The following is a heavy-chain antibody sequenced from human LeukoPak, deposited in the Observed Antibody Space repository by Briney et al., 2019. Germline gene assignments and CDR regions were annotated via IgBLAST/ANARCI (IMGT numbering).Heavy chain of an antibody. D-gene: IGHD3-10*01. Sequence: GGSLRLSCAASGFTFSSYAMHWVRQAPGKGLEWVAVISYDGSNKYYADSVKGRFTISRDNSKNTLYLQMNSLRAEDTAAYYCARDELTIAPYYFDYWGQGTLVTVSS. CDR3: ARDELTIAPYYFDY. CDR2: ISYDGSNK. CDR1: GFTFSSYA. J-gene: IGHJ4*02. V-gene: IGHV3-30*01.